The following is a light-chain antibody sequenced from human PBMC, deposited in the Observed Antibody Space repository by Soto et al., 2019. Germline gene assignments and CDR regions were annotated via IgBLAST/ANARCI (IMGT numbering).Light chain of an antibody. CDR2: KAS. Sequence: DIQMTQSPSTLTTSVGDRDTNTCRASQSISSWLAWYQQKPSTAPKLLIYKASTLQSGDPSRFSGNGYGTEFSFNISSLQPDDFATYYCQQYSENWTFGQGTKV. J-gene: IGKJ1*01. CDR3: QQYSENWT. V-gene: IGKV1-5*03. CDR1: QSISSW.